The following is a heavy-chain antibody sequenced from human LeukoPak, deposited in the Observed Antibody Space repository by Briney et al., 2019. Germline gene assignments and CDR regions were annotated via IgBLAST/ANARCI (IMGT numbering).Heavy chain of an antibody. J-gene: IGHJ4*02. D-gene: IGHD1-26*01. Sequence: SVKVSCKASGYTFTTYYMHWVRQAPGQGLEWMGGIIPIFGTANYAQKFQGRVTITADESTSTAYMELSSLRSEDTAVYYCAREGGSGSYVDYWGQGTLVTVSS. CDR1: GYTFTTYY. CDR2: IIPIFGTA. V-gene: IGHV1-69*13. CDR3: AREGGSGSYVDY.